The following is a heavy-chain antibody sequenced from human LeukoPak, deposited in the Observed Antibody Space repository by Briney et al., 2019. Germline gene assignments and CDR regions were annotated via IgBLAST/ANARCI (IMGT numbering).Heavy chain of an antibody. CDR3: ARGVLKYSSSSPLDY. V-gene: IGHV1-18*01. CDR1: GYTFTSYG. D-gene: IGHD6-13*01. CDR2: ISAYNGNT. Sequence: ASVKVSCKASGYTFTSYGISWVRQAPGQGLEWMGWISAYNGNTNYAQKLQGRVTMTTDTSTSTAYMELRSLRSDDTAVYYCARGVLKYSSSSPLDYWGQGTLVSVSS. J-gene: IGHJ4*02.